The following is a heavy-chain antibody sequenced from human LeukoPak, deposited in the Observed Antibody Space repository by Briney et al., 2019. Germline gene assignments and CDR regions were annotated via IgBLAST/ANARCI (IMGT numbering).Heavy chain of an antibody. Sequence: GGSLRLSCAASGLTFSSHWMSWVRQAPGKGLEWVANINQDETKKSYVDSAMGRFTISRDNANNALYLQMNSLRVEDTAVYYCARAQNYNFDHWGQGTLVTASS. CDR2: INQDETKK. D-gene: IGHD1-7*01. J-gene: IGHJ4*02. V-gene: IGHV3-7*04. CDR3: ARAQNYNFDH. CDR1: GLTFSSHW.